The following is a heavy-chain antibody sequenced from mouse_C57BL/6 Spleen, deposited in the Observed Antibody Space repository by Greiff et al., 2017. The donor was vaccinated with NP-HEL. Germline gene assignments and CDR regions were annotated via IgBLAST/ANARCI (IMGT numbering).Heavy chain of an antibody. D-gene: IGHD1-1*01. CDR1: GYTFTDYN. CDR3: ARENYYYGSSPAWFAY. CDR2: INPNNGGT. J-gene: IGHJ3*01. V-gene: IGHV1-22*01. Sequence: EVQLQQSGPELVKPGASVKMSCKASGYTFTDYNMHWVKQSHGKSLEWIGYINPNNGGTSYNQKFKGKATLTVNKSSSTAYMELRSLTSEDSAVYYCARENYYYGSSPAWFAYWGQGTLVTVSA.